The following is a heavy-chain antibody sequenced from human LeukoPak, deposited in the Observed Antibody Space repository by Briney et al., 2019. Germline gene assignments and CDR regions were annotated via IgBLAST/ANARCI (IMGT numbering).Heavy chain of an antibody. D-gene: IGHD7-27*01. J-gene: IGHJ3*02. V-gene: IGHV4-34*01. CDR1: GGSFSGYY. Sequence: SETLSLTCAVYGGSFSGYYWSWIRQPTGKGLEWIGEINHSGSTNYNPSLKSRVTISVDTSKNQFSLKLSSVTAADTAVYYCASELGSRSEGVFDIWGQGTMVTVSS. CDR2: INHSGST. CDR3: ASELGSRSEGVFDI.